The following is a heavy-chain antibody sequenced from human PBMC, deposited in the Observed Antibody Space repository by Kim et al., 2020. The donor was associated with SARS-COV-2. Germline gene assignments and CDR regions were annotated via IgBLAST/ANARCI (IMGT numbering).Heavy chain of an antibody. D-gene: IGHD3-10*01. CDR3: ARDRRGITMVRGGYYFDY. Sequence: SETLSLTCAVYGGSFSGYYWSWIRQPPGKGLEWIGEINHSGSTNYNPSLKSRVTISVDTSKNQFSLKLSSVTAADTAVYYCARDRRGITMVRGGYYFDYWGQGTLVTVSS. CDR1: GGSFSGYY. CDR2: INHSGST. V-gene: IGHV4-34*01. J-gene: IGHJ4*02.